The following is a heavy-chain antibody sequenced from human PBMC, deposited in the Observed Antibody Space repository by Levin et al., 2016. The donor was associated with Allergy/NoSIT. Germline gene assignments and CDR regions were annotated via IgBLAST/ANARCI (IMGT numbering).Heavy chain of an antibody. Sequence: GGSLRLSCAASGFTFSSYGMHWVRQAPGKGLEWVAVISYDGSNKYYADSVKGRFTISRDNSKNTLYLQMNSLRAEDTAVYYCAKRPPSRGYDPLSYYYYGMDVWGQGTTVTVSS. D-gene: IGHD5-12*01. J-gene: IGHJ6*02. CDR1: GFTFSSYG. CDR3: AKRPPSRGYDPLSYYYYGMDV. CDR2: ISYDGSNK. V-gene: IGHV3-30*18.